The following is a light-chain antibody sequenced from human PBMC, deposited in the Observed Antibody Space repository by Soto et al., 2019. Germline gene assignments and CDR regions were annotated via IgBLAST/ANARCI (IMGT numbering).Light chain of an antibody. CDR1: QSVSSS. CDR2: DAS. V-gene: IGKV3-11*01. CDR3: QQRSNWPPEAT. J-gene: IGKJ3*01. Sequence: EIVLTQSPDTLSLSPGERATLSCRASQSVSSSLAWYQQKPGQAPRLLIYDASNRATGIPARFSGSGSGTDFTLTISSLEPEDFAVYYCQQRSNWPPEATFGPGTKVYIK.